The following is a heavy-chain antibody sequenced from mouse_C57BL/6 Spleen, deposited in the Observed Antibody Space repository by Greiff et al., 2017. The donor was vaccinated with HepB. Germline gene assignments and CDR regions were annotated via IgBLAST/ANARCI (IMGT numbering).Heavy chain of an antibody. CDR1: GYTFTSYW. CDR3: ARSGGLEYAMDY. CDR2: IHPNSGST. Sequence: QVQLQQPGAELVKPGASVKLSCKASGYTFTSYWMHWVKQRPGQGLEWIGMIHPNSGSTNYNEKFKSKATLTVDKSSSTAYMQLSSMTSEDSAVYYCARSGGLEYAMDYWGQGTSVTVSS. V-gene: IGHV1-64*01. J-gene: IGHJ4*01. D-gene: IGHD3-1*01.